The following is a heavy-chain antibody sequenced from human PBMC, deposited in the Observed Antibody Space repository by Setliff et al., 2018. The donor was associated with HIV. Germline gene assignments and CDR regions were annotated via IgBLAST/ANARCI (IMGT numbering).Heavy chain of an antibody. J-gene: IGHJ4*02. V-gene: IGHV1-2*06. CDR3: ARAPIYCGGDCYLFDY. Sequence: ASVKVSCKASGYSFTGYYVNWVRQAPGQGLEWMGRINPKSGATNLAQKFQGRVTLTRDTSVATTYMELTRLTSDDTAIYYCARAPIYCGGDCYLFDYWGQGTLVTVSS. D-gene: IGHD2-21*02. CDR1: GYSFTGYY. CDR2: INPKSGAT.